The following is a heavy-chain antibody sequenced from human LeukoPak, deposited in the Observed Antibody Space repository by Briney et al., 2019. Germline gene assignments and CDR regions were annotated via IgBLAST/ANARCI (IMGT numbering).Heavy chain of an antibody. CDR2: ITWNGAYR. Sequence: GSLRLSCAASGFTFDNYGMSWVRQAPGKGLEWVSGITWNGAYRGYADSVKGRFTTSRDNAKNSLYLEMNSLRVEDTALYYCARRAVTGTIYYFDYWGQGTPVTVSS. CDR3: ARRAVTGTIYYFDY. J-gene: IGHJ4*02. D-gene: IGHD6-19*01. CDR1: GFTFDNYG. V-gene: IGHV3-20*04.